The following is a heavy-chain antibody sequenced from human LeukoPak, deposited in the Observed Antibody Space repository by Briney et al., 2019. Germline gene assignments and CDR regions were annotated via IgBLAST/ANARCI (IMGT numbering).Heavy chain of an antibody. Sequence: GGSLRLSCAASGFTFSDYYMSWIRQAPGKGLEWVSYISSSGSTIYYADSVKGRFTISRDNAKNSLYLQMNSLRAEYTAVYYCAEAALMVYIVDYWGQGTLVTVSS. V-gene: IGHV3-11*04. D-gene: IGHD2-8*01. J-gene: IGHJ4*02. CDR2: ISSSGSTI. CDR1: GFTFSDYY. CDR3: AEAALMVYIVDY.